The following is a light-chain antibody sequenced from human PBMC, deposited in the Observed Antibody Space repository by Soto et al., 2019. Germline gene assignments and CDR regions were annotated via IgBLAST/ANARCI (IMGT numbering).Light chain of an antibody. CDR3: QHYGSSPT. Sequence: EIVLTQSPGTLSLFPGERATLSCRASQSLTTRYLAWYQQKPGQARRLLIYGASSSATSRPDRFSGSGSGTAFTLTISVLEPEDFAVYSCQHYGSSPTFGQGTRVEIK. CDR2: GAS. CDR1: QSLTTRY. J-gene: IGKJ5*01. V-gene: IGKV3-20*01.